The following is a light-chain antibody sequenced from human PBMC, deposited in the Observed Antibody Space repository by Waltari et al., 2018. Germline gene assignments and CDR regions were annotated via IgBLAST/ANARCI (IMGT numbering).Light chain of an antibody. J-gene: IGLJ1*01. V-gene: IGLV1-47*01. CDR2: KTN. CDR3: AAWDDSLSGNV. Sequence: QSVLTQPPSASGTPGQRIIISCSGSSSNIGTNYVYWYQQFPGTAPKVLIYKTNQRPSGLPDRFSGAKSGPSASLAIGGHRSEEEADYYGAAWDDSLSGNVFGTGTKVTVL. CDR1: SSNIGTNY.